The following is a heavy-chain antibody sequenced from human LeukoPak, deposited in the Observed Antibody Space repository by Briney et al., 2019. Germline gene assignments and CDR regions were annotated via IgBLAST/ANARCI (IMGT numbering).Heavy chain of an antibody. V-gene: IGHV4-34*01. CDR2: IHYRGAT. Sequence: PSETLSLTCAVSGGSFTGYYWSWIRQAPGKGLEWIGEIHYRGATNYKPSLRSRVTISRDTSENQFSLKLSSVTAADTAVYYCARGILEYYYFDLWGRGTLVTVFS. CDR3: ARGILEYYYFDL. J-gene: IGHJ2*01. CDR1: GGSFTGYY. D-gene: IGHD3-3*01.